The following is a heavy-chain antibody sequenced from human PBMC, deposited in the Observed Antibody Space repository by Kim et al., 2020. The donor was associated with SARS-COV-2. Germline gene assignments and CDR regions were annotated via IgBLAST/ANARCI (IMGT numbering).Heavy chain of an antibody. D-gene: IGHD3-22*01. Sequence: SETLSLTCTVSGGSISSSSYYWGWIRQPPGKGLEWIGSIYYSGSTYYNPSLKSRVTISVDTSKNQFSLKLSPVTAADTAVYYCARCRVDTARVTYYDSSGYADYWGQGTLVTVSS. CDR1: GGSISSSSYY. V-gene: IGHV4-39*01. J-gene: IGHJ4*02. CDR3: ARCRVDTARVTYYDSSGYADY. CDR2: IYYSGST.